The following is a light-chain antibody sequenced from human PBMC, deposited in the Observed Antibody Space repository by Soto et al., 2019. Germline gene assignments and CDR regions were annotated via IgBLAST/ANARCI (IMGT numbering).Light chain of an antibody. V-gene: IGLV2-14*01. CDR2: DVS. Sequence: QSVLTQPASVSGSPGQSITISCTGTSSDVGGYNYVSWYQQHPGKVPKLMIYDVSNRPSGVSSRFSGSKSGNTASLTISGLHAEDEADYYCSSFTRSNTVLFGGGTKLTVL. CDR3: SSFTRSNTVL. J-gene: IGLJ2*01. CDR1: SSDVGGYNY.